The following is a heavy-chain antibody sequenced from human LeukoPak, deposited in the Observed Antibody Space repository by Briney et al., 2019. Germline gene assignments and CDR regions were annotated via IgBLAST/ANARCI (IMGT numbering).Heavy chain of an antibody. J-gene: IGHJ4*02. CDR1: GFTFSSYA. CDR3: ARDTVEQAFDY. Sequence: GRSLRLSCAASGFTFSSYAMHWVRQAPGKGLAWVAVISYDGSNKYYADSVKGRFTISGDNSKNTLYLQMNSLRAEDTAVYYCARDTVEQAFDYWGQGTLVTVSS. D-gene: IGHD1/OR15-1a*01. CDR2: ISYDGSNK. V-gene: IGHV3-30*04.